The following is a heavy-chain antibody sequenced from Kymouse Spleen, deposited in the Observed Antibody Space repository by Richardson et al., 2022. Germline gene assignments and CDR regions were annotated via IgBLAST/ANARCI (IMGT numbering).Heavy chain of an antibody. CDR3: ARKYQPLLYFDY. J-gene: IGHJ4*02. D-gene: IGHD2-2*02. CDR2: INHSGST. CDR1: GGSFSGYY. Sequence: QVQLQQWGAGLLKPSETLSLTCAVYGGSFSGYYWSWIRQPPGKGLEWIGEINHSGSTNYNPSLKSRVTISVDTSKNQFSLKLSSVTAADTAVYYCARKYQPLLYFDYWGQGTLVTVSS. V-gene: IGHV4-34*01.